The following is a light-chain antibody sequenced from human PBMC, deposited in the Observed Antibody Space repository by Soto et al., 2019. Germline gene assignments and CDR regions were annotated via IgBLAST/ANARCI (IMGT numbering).Light chain of an antibody. CDR3: SSYTTSGTLV. J-gene: IGLJ1*01. CDR2: DVS. CDR1: SSDVGSYNY. Sequence: QSALTQSASVSGSPGQSIIISCTGTSSDVGSYNYVSWYQHHPGKAPKFMIYDVSNRPSGVSNRFSGSKSGNTASLTISGLQAEDEADYYCSSYTTSGTLVFGSGPKLTVL. V-gene: IGLV2-14*03.